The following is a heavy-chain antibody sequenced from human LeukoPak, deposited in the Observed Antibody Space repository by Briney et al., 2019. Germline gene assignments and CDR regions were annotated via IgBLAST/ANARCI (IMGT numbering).Heavy chain of an antibody. V-gene: IGHV3-21*01. CDR2: ISTSSTYT. Sequence: GGSLRLSCAASGFTISNDTMNWVRQAPGKGLEWVSSISTSSTYTYYADSVKGRFTISRDNAKNSLCLQMNSLSAEDTAVNYCARGTCIGCSFDYYFDYWGQGTLVTVSS. J-gene: IGHJ4*02. CDR3: ARGTCIGCSFDYYFDY. CDR1: GFTISNDT. D-gene: IGHD2-15*01.